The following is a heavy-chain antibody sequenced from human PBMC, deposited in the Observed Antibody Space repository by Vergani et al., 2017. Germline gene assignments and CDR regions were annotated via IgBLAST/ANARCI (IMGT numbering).Heavy chain of an antibody. CDR3: AKDDDGSGSWYYYYGMDV. CDR1: GFTFSDYY. V-gene: IGHV3-30*18. CDR2: ISYDGSNK. J-gene: IGHJ6*02. Sequence: QVQLVESGGGLVKPGGSLRLSCAASGFTFSDYYMSWIRQAPGKGLEWVAVISYDGSNKYYADSVKGRFTISRDNSKNTLYLQMNSLRAEDTAVYYCAKDDDGSGSWYYYYGMDVWGQGTTVTVSS. D-gene: IGHD3-10*01.